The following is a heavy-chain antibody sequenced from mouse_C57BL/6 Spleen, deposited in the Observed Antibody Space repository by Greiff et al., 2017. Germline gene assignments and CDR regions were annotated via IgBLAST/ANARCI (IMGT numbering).Heavy chain of an antibody. CDR1: GFTFSSYA. D-gene: IGHD4-1*01. J-gene: IGHJ3*01. Sequence: DVMLVESGGGLVKPGGSLKLSCAASGFTFSSYAMSWVRQTPEKRLEWVATISDGGSYTYYPDNVKGRFTISRDNAKNNLYLQMSHLKSEDTAMYYCARDQGSHWDGAWFAYWGQGTLVTVSA. V-gene: IGHV5-4*01. CDR3: ARDQGSHWDGAWFAY. CDR2: ISDGGSYT.